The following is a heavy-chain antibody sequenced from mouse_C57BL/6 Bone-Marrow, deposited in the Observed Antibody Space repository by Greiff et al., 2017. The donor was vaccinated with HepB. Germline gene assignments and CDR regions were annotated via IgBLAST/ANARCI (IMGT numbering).Heavy chain of an antibody. D-gene: IGHD1-1*01. J-gene: IGHJ4*01. CDR3: TLYGSPYYYAMDY. CDR2: IDPENGDT. Sequence: EVQLQQSGAELVRPGASVKLSCTASGFNIQDDYMHWVKQRPEQGLEWIGWIDPENGDTEYASKFQGKATITADTSSNTAYLQLSSLTSEDTAVYYCTLYGSPYYYAMDYWGQGTSGTVSS. V-gene: IGHV14-4*01. CDR1: GFNIQDDY.